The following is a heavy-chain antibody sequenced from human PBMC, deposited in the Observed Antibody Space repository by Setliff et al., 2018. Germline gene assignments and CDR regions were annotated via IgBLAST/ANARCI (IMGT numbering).Heavy chain of an antibody. Sequence: SETLSLTCTVSGGSVSNSGFFWGWLRQAPGKGLEWVGEINHRGSTNYNPSLKSRVTISVDTSKDQFSLKAISMTAADTAVYYCARGRNIAARLLDSWGQGTLVTVSS. J-gene: IGHJ4*02. CDR3: ARGRNIAARLLDS. V-gene: IGHV4-39*07. CDR1: GGSVSNSGFF. CDR2: INHRGST. D-gene: IGHD6-6*01.